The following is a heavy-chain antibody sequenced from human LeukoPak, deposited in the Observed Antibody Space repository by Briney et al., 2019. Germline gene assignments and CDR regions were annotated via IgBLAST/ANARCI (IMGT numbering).Heavy chain of an antibody. V-gene: IGHV4-59*08. CDR3: ARQGCSGGSCYSPDTRYAFDI. CDR2: IYYSGST. CDR1: GGSISSYY. J-gene: IGHJ3*02. D-gene: IGHD2-15*01. Sequence: SETQSLTCTVSGGSISSYYWSWIRQPPGKGLEWIGYIYYSGSTNYNPSLKSRVTISVDTSKNQFSLKLSSVTAADTAVYYCARQGCSGGSCYSPDTRYAFDIWGQGTMVTVSS.